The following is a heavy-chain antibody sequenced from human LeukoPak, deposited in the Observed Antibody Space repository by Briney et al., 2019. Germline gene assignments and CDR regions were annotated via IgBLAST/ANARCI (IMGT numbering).Heavy chain of an antibody. CDR1: GFTFSSYS. D-gene: IGHD5-18*01. CDR2: ISSSSSYI. Sequence: GGSLRLSCAASGFTFSSYSTNWVRQAPGKGLEWVSSISSSSSYIYYADSVKGRFTISRDNAKNSLYLQMNSLRAEDTAVYYCARSGYSYGYSDHEGDYWGQGTLVTVSS. J-gene: IGHJ4*02. V-gene: IGHV3-21*01. CDR3: ARSGYSYGYSDHEGDY.